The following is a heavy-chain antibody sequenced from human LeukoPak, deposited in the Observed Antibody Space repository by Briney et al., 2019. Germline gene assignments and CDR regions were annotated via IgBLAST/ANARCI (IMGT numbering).Heavy chain of an antibody. J-gene: IGHJ4*02. CDR2: ISYDGSNK. CDR3: AREWRDHCFDY. CDR1: GFTFSSYA. V-gene: IGHV3-30*04. Sequence: PGGSLRLSCAASGFTFSSYAMHWVRQAPGKGLEWVAVISYDGSNKYYADSVKGRFTISRDNSKNTLYLQMDSLRAEDTAVYYCAREWRDHCFDYWGQGTLVTVSS. D-gene: IGHD5-12*01.